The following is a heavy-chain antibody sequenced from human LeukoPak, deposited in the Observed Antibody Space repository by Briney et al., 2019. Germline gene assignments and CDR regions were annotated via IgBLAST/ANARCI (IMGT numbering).Heavy chain of an antibody. J-gene: IGHJ4*02. D-gene: IGHD1-26*01. CDR1: GGTFSSYA. V-gene: IGHV1-69*04. Sequence: EASVKVSCKASGGTFSSYAISWVRQAPGQGLEWMGRIIPILGIANYAQKFQGRVTITADKSTSTAYMELRSLRSEDTAVYYCARDTIVGATRGYFDYWGQGTLVTVSS. CDR3: ARDTIVGATRGYFDY. CDR2: IIPILGIA.